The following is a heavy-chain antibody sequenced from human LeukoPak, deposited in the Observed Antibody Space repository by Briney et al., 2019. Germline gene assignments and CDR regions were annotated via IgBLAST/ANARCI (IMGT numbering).Heavy chain of an antibody. V-gene: IGHV1-69*13. J-gene: IGHJ4*02. CDR2: IIPIFGTA. CDR1: GGTFSSYA. D-gene: IGHD3-22*01. CDR3: ARGYYDSSGYSSDY. Sequence: ASVKVSCKASGGTFSSYAISWVRQAPGQGLGWMGGIIPIFGTANYAQKFQGRVTITADESTSTAYMELSSLRSEDTAVYYCARGYYDSSGYSSDYWGQGTLVTVSS.